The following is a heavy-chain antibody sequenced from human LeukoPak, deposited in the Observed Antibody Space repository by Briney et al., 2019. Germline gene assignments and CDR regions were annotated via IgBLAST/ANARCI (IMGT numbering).Heavy chain of an antibody. CDR2: INGGGSS. Sequence: GGSLRLSCAASGFTFNNYAMTWVRQAPGKGLEWVSVINGGGSSYYADSVKGRFTVSRDNSKNTLYLQMNSLRNEDTAVYYCAKGQGYNYGDSIDYWGQGTLVTVSS. CDR3: AKGQGYNYGDSIDY. D-gene: IGHD5-18*01. V-gene: IGHV3-23*01. CDR1: GFTFNNYA. J-gene: IGHJ4*02.